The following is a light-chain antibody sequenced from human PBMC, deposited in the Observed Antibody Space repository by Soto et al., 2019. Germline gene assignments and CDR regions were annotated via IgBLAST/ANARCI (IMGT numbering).Light chain of an antibody. Sequence: DIQITHSPSSPSASVLYRVTITCRASQSISSYLNWYQQKPGKAPKLLIYAASSLQSGVPSRFSGSGSGTDFTLTISSLQPEDFATYYCQQSYSTPPTFGQGTKVDIK. CDR1: QSISSY. CDR2: AAS. V-gene: IGKV1-39*01. J-gene: IGKJ1*01. CDR3: QQSYSTPPT.